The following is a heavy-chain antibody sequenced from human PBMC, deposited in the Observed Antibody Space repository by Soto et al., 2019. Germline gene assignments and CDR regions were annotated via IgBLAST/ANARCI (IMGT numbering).Heavy chain of an antibody. CDR1: GGTFSSYT. Sequence: ASVKVSCKASGGTFSSYTISWVRQAPGQGLEWMGRIIPILGIANYAQKFQGRVTITADKSTSTAYMELSSLRSEDTAVYYCARGRYYDSSGYYGDAFDIWGQGTMVTVSS. D-gene: IGHD3-22*01. V-gene: IGHV1-69*02. CDR2: IIPILGIA. J-gene: IGHJ3*02. CDR3: ARGRYYDSSGYYGDAFDI.